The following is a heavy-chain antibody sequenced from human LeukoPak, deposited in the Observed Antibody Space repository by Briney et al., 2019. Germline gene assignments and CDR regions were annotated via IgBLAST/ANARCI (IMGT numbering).Heavy chain of an antibody. D-gene: IGHD3-10*01. J-gene: IGHJ4*02. CDR2: IYYSGST. Sequence: SETLSLTCTVSGGSISSGGYYWSWIRQHPGKGLEWIGYIYYSGSTYYNPSLKSRVTISVDTSKNQFSLKLSSVTAVDTAVYYCARKENVYYYFDYWGQGTLVTVSS. CDR3: ARKENVYYYFDY. CDR1: GGSISSGGYY. V-gene: IGHV4-31*03.